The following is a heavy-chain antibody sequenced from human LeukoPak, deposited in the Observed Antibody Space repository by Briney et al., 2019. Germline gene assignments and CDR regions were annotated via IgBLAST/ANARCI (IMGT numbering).Heavy chain of an antibody. Sequence: SHTLSLTCTVSGGSISSGGYYWSWIRQHPGKGLEWIGYIYYSGSTCYNPSLKSRVTISVDTSKNQFSLKLSYVTGADTAVYYCARVYDSSGYYLDYWGQGTLVTVSS. CDR3: ARVYDSSGYYLDY. D-gene: IGHD3-22*01. J-gene: IGHJ4*02. CDR2: IYYSGST. V-gene: IGHV4-31*03. CDR1: GGSISSGGYY.